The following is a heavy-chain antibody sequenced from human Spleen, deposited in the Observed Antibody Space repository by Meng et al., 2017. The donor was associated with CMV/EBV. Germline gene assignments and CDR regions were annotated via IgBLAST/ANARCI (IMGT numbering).Heavy chain of an antibody. CDR2: IKQDGSEK. V-gene: IGHV3-7*01. CDR1: GFTFSRYW. J-gene: IGHJ5*02. D-gene: IGHD3-3*01. CDR3: AKIRFPGNWFDP. Sequence: GGSLRLSCAASGFTFSRYWMSWVRQAPGKGLEWVANIKQDGSEKYYVDSVRGRFTISRDNVKNSLYLQMSSLRAEDTAVYYCAKIRFPGNWFDPWGQGTLVTVSS.